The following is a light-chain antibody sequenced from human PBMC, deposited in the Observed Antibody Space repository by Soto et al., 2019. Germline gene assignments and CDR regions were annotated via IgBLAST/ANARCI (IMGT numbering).Light chain of an antibody. V-gene: IGKV3-15*01. CDR1: ESVNNK. CDR2: RAS. J-gene: IGKJ5*01. Sequence: EVVLTQSPATRSVSPGERATLSSRVSESVNNKLGWYQQKPGQAPRLLIYRASTRATGIPARFSGSGSGTEFTLTISSLQSEDSAVYYCHQYNNWFPFTFGQGTRLEIK. CDR3: HQYNNWFPFT.